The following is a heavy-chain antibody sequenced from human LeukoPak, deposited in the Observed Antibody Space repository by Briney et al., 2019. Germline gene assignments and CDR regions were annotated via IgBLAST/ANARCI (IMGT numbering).Heavy chain of an antibody. V-gene: IGHV4-39*07. Sequence: SETLSLTCTVSGGSISSSSYYWGWIRQPPGKGLEWIGSIYYSGSTYYNPSLKSRVTISVDTSKNQFSLKLSSVTAADTAVYYCARELVGDYGGNSGGNYYYYMDVWGKGTTVTVSS. CDR1: GGSISSSSYY. D-gene: IGHD4-23*01. J-gene: IGHJ6*03. CDR2: IYYSGST. CDR3: ARELVGDYGGNSGGNYYYYMDV.